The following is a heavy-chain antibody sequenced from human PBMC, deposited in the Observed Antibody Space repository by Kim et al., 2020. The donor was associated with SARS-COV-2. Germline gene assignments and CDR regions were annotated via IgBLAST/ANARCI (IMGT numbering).Heavy chain of an antibody. CDR3: ARNGIVVVPAAFRPHYYYYMDV. D-gene: IGHD2-2*01. V-gene: IGHV4-30-4*01. CDR1: GGSISSGDYY. CDR2: IYYSGST. J-gene: IGHJ6*03. Sequence: SETLSLTCTVSGGSISSGDYYWSWIRQPPGKGLEWIGYIYYSGSTYYNPSLKSRVTISVDTSKNQFSLKLSSVTAADTAVYYCARNGIVVVPAAFRPHYYYYMDVWGKGTTVTVSS.